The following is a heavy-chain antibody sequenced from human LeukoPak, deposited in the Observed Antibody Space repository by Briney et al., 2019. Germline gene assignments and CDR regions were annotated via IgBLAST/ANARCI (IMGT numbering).Heavy chain of an antibody. CDR1: GYSFADYY. Sequence: ASVKVSCKASGYSFADYYMHWVRQAPGQGLEWMGWIKPNSGGTRSAQKFQGRVTMTRDTSISTAYMELSSLRYDDTAVYYCARGLRIAARRPADYWGQGTLVTVSS. D-gene: IGHD6-6*01. CDR2: IKPNSGGT. CDR3: ARGLRIAARRPADY. J-gene: IGHJ4*02. V-gene: IGHV1-2*02.